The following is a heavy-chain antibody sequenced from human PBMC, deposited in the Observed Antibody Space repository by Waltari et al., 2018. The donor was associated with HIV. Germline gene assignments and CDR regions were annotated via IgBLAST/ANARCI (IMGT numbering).Heavy chain of an antibody. CDR1: GFGFGLFT. CDR2: INPNSDHI. Sequence: EVHLKESGGALVKPGGSLILSCAASGFGFGLFTMNWVSQAPGKRLEWVSSINPNSDHIDYADSVKGRFTVSRDNAKSSLFLQMNSLKAEDTAIYYCARKYCTRFGCKDLDSWGLGTLVTVSS. D-gene: IGHD2-8*01. CDR3: ARKYCTRFGCKDLDS. J-gene: IGHJ4*02. V-gene: IGHV3-21*04.